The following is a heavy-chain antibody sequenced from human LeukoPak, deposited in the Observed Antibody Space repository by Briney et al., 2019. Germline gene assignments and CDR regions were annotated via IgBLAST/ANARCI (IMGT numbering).Heavy chain of an antibody. CDR1: GFTFSSYV. CDR3: ARGAGGILEWLFPANWFDP. J-gene: IGHJ5*02. CDR2: ISSSGSTI. V-gene: IGHV3-48*04. Sequence: GGSLRLSCAASGFTFSSYVMTWVRQAPGKGLEWVSYISSSGSTIYYADSVKGRFTISRDNAKNSLYLQMNSLRAEDTAVYYCARGAGGILEWLFPANWFDPWGQGTLVTVSS. D-gene: IGHD3-3*01.